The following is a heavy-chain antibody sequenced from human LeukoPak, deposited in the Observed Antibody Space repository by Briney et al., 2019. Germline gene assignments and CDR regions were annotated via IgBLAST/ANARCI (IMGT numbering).Heavy chain of an antibody. CDR3: AKDAVYSSGRRHFDY. CDR2: IRYDGSNK. CDR1: GFTFSSYG. V-gene: IGHV3-30*02. D-gene: IGHD6-19*01. Sequence: GGSLRLSCAASGFTFSSYGMHWVRQAPGKGLEWVAFIRYDGSNKYYADSVKGRFTISRDNSKNTLYLQMNSLRAEDTAVYYCAKDAVYSSGRRHFDYWGQGTLVTVSS. J-gene: IGHJ4*02.